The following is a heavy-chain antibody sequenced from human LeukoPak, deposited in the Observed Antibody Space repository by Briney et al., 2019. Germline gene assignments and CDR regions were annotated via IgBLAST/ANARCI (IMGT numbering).Heavy chain of an antibody. Sequence: ASVKVSCKASGYTFTSYYMHWVRQAPGQGLEWMGIINPSGGSTSYAQKFQGRVTMTRDMSTSTVYMELSSPRSEDTAVYYCARERITMVRGVIGPLGYWGQGTLVTVSS. CDR2: INPSGGST. D-gene: IGHD3-10*01. CDR1: GYTFTSYY. V-gene: IGHV1-46*01. CDR3: ARERITMVRGVIGPLGY. J-gene: IGHJ4*02.